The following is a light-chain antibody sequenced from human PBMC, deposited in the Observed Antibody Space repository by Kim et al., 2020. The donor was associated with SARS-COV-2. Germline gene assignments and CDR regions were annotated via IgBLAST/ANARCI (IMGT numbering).Light chain of an antibody. Sequence: SASVGDRVTITCRASQGINSWLAWYQQKPGRAPKLLIYGSSTLQSGVPSRFSGSGSGTDFTLTISSLQPEDFATYYCQQANSVPFTFGQGTKLEI. V-gene: IGKV1-12*01. CDR2: GSS. CDR1: QGINSW. CDR3: QQANSVPFT. J-gene: IGKJ2*01.